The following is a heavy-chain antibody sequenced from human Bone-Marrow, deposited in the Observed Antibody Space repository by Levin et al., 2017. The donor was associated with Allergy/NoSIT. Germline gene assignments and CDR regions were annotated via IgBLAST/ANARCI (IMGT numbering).Heavy chain of an antibody. J-gene: IGHJ4*02. V-gene: IGHV3-11*01. CDR3: ARGRQQLVREFDY. CDR2: ISSSDSNI. CDR1: GFTFSDHY. D-gene: IGHD6-13*01. Sequence: LSLTCAASGFTFSDHYMSWIRQAPGKGLEWVSYISSSDSNIQYADSVKGRFTISRDNAKKSLYLQMNSLRVEDTAVYYCARGRQQLVREFDYWGQGTLVTVSS.